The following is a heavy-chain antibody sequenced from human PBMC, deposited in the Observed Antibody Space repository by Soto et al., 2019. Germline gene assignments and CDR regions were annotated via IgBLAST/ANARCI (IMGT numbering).Heavy chain of an antibody. V-gene: IGHV4-31*03. CDR2: IYYSGNT. D-gene: IGHD2-15*01. CDR1: GGAISSGGYY. Sequence: NPSETLSLTCTVSGGAISSGGYYWTWIRQHPGKGLEWIGYIYYSGNTYYNPSLKSRVTISEDTSKNQFSLKLSSVTAADTAVYYCARDSSVVAARRGHGMDVWGQGTTVTVSS. J-gene: IGHJ6*02. CDR3: ARDSSVVAARRGHGMDV.